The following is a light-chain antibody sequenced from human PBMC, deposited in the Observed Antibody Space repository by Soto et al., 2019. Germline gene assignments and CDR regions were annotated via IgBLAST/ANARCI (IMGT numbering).Light chain of an antibody. J-gene: IGKJ4*01. CDR1: QSLSDW. CDR2: RAS. CDR3: HQYDTYPLT. V-gene: IGKV1-5*03. Sequence: DIQLTQSPSTLSASVGDRVTITCRASQSLSDWLAWYQQIPGTAPKLLIYRASSFDDGVPSRFSGSGSGTELTLTTGCLQTDDFASYYCHQYDTYPLTVGGGTKVEIK.